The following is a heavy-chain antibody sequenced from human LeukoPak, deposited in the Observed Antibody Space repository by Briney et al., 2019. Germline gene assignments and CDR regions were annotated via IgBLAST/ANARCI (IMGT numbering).Heavy chain of an antibody. CDR1: GLTFSNYA. V-gene: IGHV3-23*01. J-gene: IGHJ4*02. CDR2: ISGSGGST. Sequence: GGSLRLSCAASGLTFSNYAMNWVRRASGRGLEWVSGISGSGGSTYYADSVKGHFTISRDNSKNTLYLQMNSLRAEDTAIYYCAKDLIAYSYGYAGRSNFDYWGQGTLVTVSS. D-gene: IGHD5-18*01. CDR3: AKDLIAYSYGYAGRSNFDY.